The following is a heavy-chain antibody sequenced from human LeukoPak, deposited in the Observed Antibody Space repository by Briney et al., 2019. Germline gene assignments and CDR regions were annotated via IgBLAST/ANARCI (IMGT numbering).Heavy chain of an antibody. CDR3: AKGDYYMEV. CDR1: GVTFDNFG. Sequence: GGSLRLSCVASGVTFDNFGMHWVRQAPGKGLEWVAFLRYDANNRYDKNNEYYAVSVEGRFTISRDNSKNTLYLQMNSLKSEDTAVYYCAKGDYYMEVWGKGATVTVSS. V-gene: IGHV3-30*02. J-gene: IGHJ6*03. CDR2: LRYDANNRYDKNNE.